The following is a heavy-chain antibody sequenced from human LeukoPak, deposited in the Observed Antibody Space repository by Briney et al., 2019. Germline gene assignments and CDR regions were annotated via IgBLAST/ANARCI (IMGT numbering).Heavy chain of an antibody. CDR2: IRYDGSNK. V-gene: IGHV3-30*02. J-gene: IGHJ1*01. CDR3: AKDSPMKGRLLGFLEYDGYFQH. CDR1: GFTFSSYG. D-gene: IGHD3-3*01. Sequence: GGSLRLSCAASGFTFSSYGMHWVRQAPGKGLEWVAFIRYDGSNKYYADSVKGRFTISRDNSKNTLYLQMNSLRAEDTAVYYCAKDSPMKGRLLGFLEYDGYFQHWGQGTLDTVSS.